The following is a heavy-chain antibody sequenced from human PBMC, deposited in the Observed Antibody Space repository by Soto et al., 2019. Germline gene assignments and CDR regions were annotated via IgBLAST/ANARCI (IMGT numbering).Heavy chain of an antibody. Sequence: EVQLLESGGGLVQPGGSLRLSCAASGFTFSSYAMSWVRQAPGKGLEWVSAISGSGGSTYYADSVKGRFTLHRDNSKNTLYLQMNSLRAEDTAVYYCAKADSKGSSWESFYYWGQGTLVTVSS. D-gene: IGHD6-13*01. CDR1: GFTFSSYA. J-gene: IGHJ4*02. CDR2: ISGSGGST. V-gene: IGHV3-23*01. CDR3: AKADSKGSSWESFYY.